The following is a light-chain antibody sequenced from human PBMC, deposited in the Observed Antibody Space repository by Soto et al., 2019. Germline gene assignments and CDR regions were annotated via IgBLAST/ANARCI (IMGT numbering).Light chain of an antibody. CDR1: NSNIGSNS. J-gene: IGLJ1*01. CDR3: AAWDDSLSGLV. Sequence: QAVVTQPPSASATPGQRVTSSCYGSNSNIGSNSVTWYQQVPGAAPKLLIYGTNQRPSGVPDRFSVSKSGTSASLAISGLRPEDEADYYCAAWDDSLSGLVFGSGTKLTVL. V-gene: IGLV1-44*01. CDR2: GTN.